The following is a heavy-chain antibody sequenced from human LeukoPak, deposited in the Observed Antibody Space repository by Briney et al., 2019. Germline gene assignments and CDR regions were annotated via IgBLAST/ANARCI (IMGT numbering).Heavy chain of an antibody. J-gene: IGHJ6*03. CDR3: ARRSGGSGSYYYYYYMDV. D-gene: IGHD3-10*01. CDR1: GYTFTGYY. CDR2: INPNSGGT. Sequence: ASVKVSCKASGYTFTGYYMHWVRQAPGQGLEWMGWINPNSGGTNYAQKFQGRVTMTRDTSISTAYMELSRLRSDDTAVYYCARRSGGSGSYYYYYYMDVWGKGTTVTVSS. V-gene: IGHV1-2*02.